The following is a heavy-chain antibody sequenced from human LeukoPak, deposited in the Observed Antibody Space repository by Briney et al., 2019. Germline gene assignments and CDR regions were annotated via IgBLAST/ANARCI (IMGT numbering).Heavy chain of an antibody. J-gene: IGHJ6*04. V-gene: IGHV3-48*04. Sequence: PGGSLRPSCAASGFTFRTSGMNWVRQAPGKGLEWVSYISSSGSTIYYADSVKGRFTISRDNAKNSLYLQMNSLRAEDTAVYYCAELGITMIGGVWGKGTTVTVSS. D-gene: IGHD3-10*02. CDR1: GFTFRTSG. CDR3: AELGITMIGGV. CDR2: ISSSGSTI.